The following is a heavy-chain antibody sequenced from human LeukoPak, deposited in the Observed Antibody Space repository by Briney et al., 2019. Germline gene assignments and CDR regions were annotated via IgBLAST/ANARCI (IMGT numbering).Heavy chain of an antibody. CDR3: ARQVGDYYDSSGYSLD. J-gene: IGHJ4*02. Sequence: GESLKISCKGSGYSFTSYWIGWVRQMPGKGLEWMGIIYPGESDTRYSPSFQGQVTISADKSISTAYLQWSSLKASDTAMYYCARQVGDYYDSSGYSLDWGQGTLVTVSS. D-gene: IGHD3-22*01. CDR2: IYPGESDT. CDR1: GYSFTSYW. V-gene: IGHV5-51*01.